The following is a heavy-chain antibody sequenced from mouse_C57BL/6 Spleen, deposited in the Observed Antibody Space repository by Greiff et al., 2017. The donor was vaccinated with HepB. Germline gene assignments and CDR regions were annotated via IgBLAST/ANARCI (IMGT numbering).Heavy chain of an antibody. CDR3: ARVYGNYRDAMDY. CDR1: GFSLTSYA. CDR2: IWTGGGT. Sequence: VQRVESGPGLVAPSQSLSITCTVSGFSLTSYAISWVRQPPGKGLEWLGVIWTGGGTNYNSALKSRLSISKDNSKSQVFLKMNSLQTDDTARYYCARVYGNYRDAMDYWGQGTSVTVSS. D-gene: IGHD2-1*01. J-gene: IGHJ4*01. V-gene: IGHV2-9-1*01.